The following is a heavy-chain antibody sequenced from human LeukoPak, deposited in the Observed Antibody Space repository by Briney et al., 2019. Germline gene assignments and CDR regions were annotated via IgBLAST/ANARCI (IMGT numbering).Heavy chain of an antibody. Sequence: SETLSLTCAVYGGSFSGYYWSWIRQPPGKGLEWIGEINHSGSTNYNPSLKSRVTISVDTSKNQFSLKLSSVTAADTPVYYCARRGPWIQLWSSHNYWRQGTLVTVSS. CDR2: INHSGST. V-gene: IGHV4-34*01. CDR1: GGSFSGYY. D-gene: IGHD5-18*01. J-gene: IGHJ4*02. CDR3: ARRGPWIQLWSSHNY.